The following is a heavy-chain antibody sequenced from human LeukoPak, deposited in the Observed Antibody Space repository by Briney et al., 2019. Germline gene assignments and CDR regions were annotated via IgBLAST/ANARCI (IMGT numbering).Heavy chain of an antibody. D-gene: IGHD6-19*01. V-gene: IGHV1-46*01. CDR2: INLCDGGT. Sequence: GASVTVSCKASVYTFTSYYIHWVRQAPAQGLERVGIINLCDGGTNYSQRFQGRGTVIRDTSTNIVYMELYSLRSEDTAVYYCVTDDRVAVAGPYFFDYWGQGTLVTVSS. J-gene: IGHJ4*02. CDR1: VYTFTSYY. CDR3: VTDDRVAVAGPYFFDY.